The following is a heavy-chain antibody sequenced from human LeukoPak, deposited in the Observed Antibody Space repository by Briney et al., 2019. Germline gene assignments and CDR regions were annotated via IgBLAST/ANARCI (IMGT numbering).Heavy chain of an antibody. Sequence: DGSLPLPRADCGFTFHSYFLSGVRQAPGKGLEWVSAISGSGGSTYYADSVKGRFTISRDNSKNTLYLQTKSMRAEDTAVYYCAKDPTPYYYGSSGGYFEYWGPGNLVSVSS. J-gene: IGHJ4*03. CDR3: AKDPTPYYYGSSGGYFEY. CDR1: GFTFHSYF. CDR2: ISGSGGST. D-gene: IGHD3-22*01. V-gene: IGHV3-23*01.